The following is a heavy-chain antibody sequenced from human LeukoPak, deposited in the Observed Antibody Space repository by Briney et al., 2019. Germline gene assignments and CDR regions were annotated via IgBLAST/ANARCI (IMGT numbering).Heavy chain of an antibody. CDR3: ARDAWNGNSPLDY. V-gene: IGHV4-59*12. CDR1: GGSISSYY. D-gene: IGHD4-23*01. Sequence: SDTLSLTCTVSGGSISSYYWSWIRQSPGKGLEWIGYIDYSGSAYYNPSFKSRVTISVDTAKSQFSLDLRSVTAADTAVYYCARDAWNGNSPLDYWGQGTLVTVSS. CDR2: IDYSGSA. J-gene: IGHJ4*02.